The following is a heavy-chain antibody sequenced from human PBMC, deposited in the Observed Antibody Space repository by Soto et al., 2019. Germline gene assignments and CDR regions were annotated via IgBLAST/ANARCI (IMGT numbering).Heavy chain of an antibody. J-gene: IGHJ4*02. CDR3: AREDYGGNSRYNYFDY. CDR1: GGTFSSYA. Sequence: QVQLVQSGAEVKKPGSSVKVSCKASGGTFSSYAISWVRQAPGQGLEWMGGIIPIFGTANYAQKFQGRVTITADKSTSTVYMELSSLRSEDTAVYYCAREDYGGNSRYNYFDYWGQGTLVTVSS. CDR2: IIPIFGTA. V-gene: IGHV1-69*06. D-gene: IGHD4-17*01.